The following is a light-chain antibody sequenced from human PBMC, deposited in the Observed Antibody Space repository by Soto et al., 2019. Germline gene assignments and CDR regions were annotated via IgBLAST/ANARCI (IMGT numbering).Light chain of an antibody. Sequence: IVLTQSPGTLSLSPGERCTRSCRASQSVSNNYLAWYQQKPGQAPRLLIYGASNRATGIPDRFSGSGSGTDFTLTISRLEPEDFAVYYCQQYGSSGTFGQGTKVDIK. CDR2: GAS. CDR3: QQYGSSGT. V-gene: IGKV3-20*01. CDR1: QSVSNNY. J-gene: IGKJ1*01.